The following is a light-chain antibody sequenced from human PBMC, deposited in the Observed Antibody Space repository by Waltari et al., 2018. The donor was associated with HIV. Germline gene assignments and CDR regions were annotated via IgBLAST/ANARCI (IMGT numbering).Light chain of an antibody. V-gene: IGLV1-51*01. Sequence: QSVLTQPPSVSAAQGQKVTISCSGSSSNIGNNYVSWYQQLPGTAPKLLMYDNNKLPSVIPDLFSGSKSGTSATLGITGLQTGDEADYYCGTWDSSLSAYVFGTGTKVTVL. CDR3: GTWDSSLSAYV. CDR1: SSNIGNNY. CDR2: DNN. J-gene: IGLJ1*01.